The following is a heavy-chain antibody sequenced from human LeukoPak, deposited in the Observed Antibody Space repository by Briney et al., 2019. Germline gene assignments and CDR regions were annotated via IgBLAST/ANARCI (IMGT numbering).Heavy chain of an antibody. V-gene: IGHV1-69*05. CDR2: IIPIFGTA. Sequence: ASVKVSCKASGGTFSSYAISWVRQAPGQGLEWMGRIIPIFGTANYAQKFQGRVTITTDESTSTAYMELSSLRSEDTAVYYCAREDVWSSGYPFDYWGQGTLVTVSS. D-gene: IGHD3-22*01. CDR1: GGTFSSYA. CDR3: AREDVWSSGYPFDY. J-gene: IGHJ4*02.